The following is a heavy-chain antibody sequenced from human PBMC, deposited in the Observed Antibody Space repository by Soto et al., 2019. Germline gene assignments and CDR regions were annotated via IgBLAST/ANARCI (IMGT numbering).Heavy chain of an antibody. J-gene: IGHJ6*02. D-gene: IGHD2-15*01. CDR2: IGSSGSTI. Sequence: RLSCAASGFTFSDYFMTWIRQAPGKGLEWVSYIGSSGSTIYYADSVKGRFTIPRDNAKNSLYLQMNSLRGEDTAVYYCARSSATPNGWWGYGLDVCGHGTTFTVSS. CDR1: GFTFSDYF. V-gene: IGHV3-11*01. CDR3: ARSSATPNGWWGYGLDV.